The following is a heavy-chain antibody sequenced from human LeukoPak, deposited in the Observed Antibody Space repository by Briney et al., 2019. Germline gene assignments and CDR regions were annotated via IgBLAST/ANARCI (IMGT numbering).Heavy chain of an antibody. D-gene: IGHD3-10*01. Sequence: SETLSLTCAVYGGSLSGYYWSWIRQPPGKGLEWIGEINHSGSTNYNPSLKSRVTISVVTSKNQFSLKLSSVTAADTAVYYCARGSSAMVRGDLPKGWFDPWGQGTLVTVSS. J-gene: IGHJ5*02. V-gene: IGHV4-34*01. CDR1: GGSLSGYY. CDR3: ARGSSAMVRGDLPKGWFDP. CDR2: INHSGST.